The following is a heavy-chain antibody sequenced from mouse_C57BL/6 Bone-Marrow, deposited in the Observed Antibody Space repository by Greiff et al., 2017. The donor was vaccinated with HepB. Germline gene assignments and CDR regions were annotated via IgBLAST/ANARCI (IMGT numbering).Heavy chain of an antibody. CDR2: IYPGSGST. CDR1: GYTFTSYW. Sequence: QVQLQQPGAELVKPGASVKMSCKASGYTFTSYWITWVKQRPGQGLEWIGDIYPGSGSTNYNEKFKRKATLTVDTSSSTAYMQLSSLTSEDSAVYYCARSDYGNYGGFAYWGQGTLVTVSA. D-gene: IGHD2-1*01. J-gene: IGHJ3*01. CDR3: ARSDYGNYGGFAY. V-gene: IGHV1-55*01.